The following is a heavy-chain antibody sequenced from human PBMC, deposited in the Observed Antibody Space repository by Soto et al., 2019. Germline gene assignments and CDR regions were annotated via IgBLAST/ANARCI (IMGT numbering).Heavy chain of an antibody. V-gene: IGHV1-69*06. CDR2: IIPIFGTA. CDR1: GGTFSSYA. J-gene: IGHJ6*02. CDR3: ARDRPYYYDSSGYCSAIALMSHRLCYYYGMDV. Sequence: QVQLVQSGAEVKKPGSSVKVSCKASGGTFSSYAISWVRQAPGQGLEWMGGIIPIFGTANYAQKFQGRVTITADKSTSTAYMELSSLRSEDTAVYYCARDRPYYYDSSGYCSAIALMSHRLCYYYGMDVWGQGTTVTVSS. D-gene: IGHD3-22*01.